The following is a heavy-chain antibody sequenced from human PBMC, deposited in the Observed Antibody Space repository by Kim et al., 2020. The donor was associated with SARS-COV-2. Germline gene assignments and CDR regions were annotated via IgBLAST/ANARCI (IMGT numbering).Heavy chain of an antibody. D-gene: IGHD6-13*01. V-gene: IGHV1-2*06. CDR2: INPNSGGT. CDR3: ARDQSSSWFLVYYGMDV. CDR1: GYTFTGYY. Sequence: ASVKVSCKASGYTFTGYYMHWVRQAPGQGLEWMGRINPNSGGTNYAQKFQGRVTMTRDTSISTAYMELSRLRSDDTAVYYCARDQSSSWFLVYYGMDVWGQGTTVTVSS. J-gene: IGHJ6*02.